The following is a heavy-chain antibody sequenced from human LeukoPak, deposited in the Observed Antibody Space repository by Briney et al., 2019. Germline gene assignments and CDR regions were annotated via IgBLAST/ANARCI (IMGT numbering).Heavy chain of an antibody. CDR2: INPSGGST. Sequence: GASVNVSCKASGYTFTSYYMHWVRQAPGQGLEWMGIINPSGGSTSYAQKFQGRVTMTRDTSTSTVYMELSSLRSEDTAVYYCARSGYLNWFDPWGQGTLVTVSS. CDR1: GYTFTSYY. CDR3: ARSGYLNWFDP. J-gene: IGHJ5*02. D-gene: IGHD3-3*01. V-gene: IGHV1-46*01.